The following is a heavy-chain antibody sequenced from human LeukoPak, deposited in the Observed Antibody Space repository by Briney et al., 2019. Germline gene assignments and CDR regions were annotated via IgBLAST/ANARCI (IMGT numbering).Heavy chain of an antibody. CDR1: GFTFSSYW. CDR3: ARAAGGYSYGTNFDY. D-gene: IGHD5-18*01. V-gene: IGHV3-7*01. Sequence: GRSLRLSCAASGFTFSSYWMSWVRQAPGKGLEWVANIKQDGSEKYYVDSVKGRFTISRDNAKNSLYLQMNSLRAEDTAVYYCARAAGGYSYGTNFDYWGQGTLVTVSS. J-gene: IGHJ4*02. CDR2: IKQDGSEK.